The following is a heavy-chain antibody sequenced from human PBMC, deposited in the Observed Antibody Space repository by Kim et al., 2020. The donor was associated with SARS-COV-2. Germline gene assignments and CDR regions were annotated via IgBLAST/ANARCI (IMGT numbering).Heavy chain of an antibody. J-gene: IGHJ5*02. Sequence: NPSLKRRVTISVDTSKNQFSLKLSSVTAADTAVYYCARGRSGSPPLGFDPWGQGTLVTVSS. V-gene: IGHV4-34*01. D-gene: IGHD3-10*01. CDR3: ARGRSGSPPLGFDP.